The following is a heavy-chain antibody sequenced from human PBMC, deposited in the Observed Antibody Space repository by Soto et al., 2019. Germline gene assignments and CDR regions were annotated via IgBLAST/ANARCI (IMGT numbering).Heavy chain of an antibody. Sequence: SETLSLTCTVSGGSISYYFWSWIRQPPGKGLEWIGYIYYGGSTNYNPSLKSRVTISVDRSKNQFSLKLSSVTAADTAVYYCARAGTAMVHFDYWGRGTLVTVSS. CDR3: ARAGTAMVHFDY. J-gene: IGHJ4*02. CDR2: IYYGGST. V-gene: IGHV4-59*01. D-gene: IGHD5-18*01. CDR1: GGSISYYF.